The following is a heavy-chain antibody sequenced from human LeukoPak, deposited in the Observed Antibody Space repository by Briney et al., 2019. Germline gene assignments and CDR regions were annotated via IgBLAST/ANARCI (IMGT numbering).Heavy chain of an antibody. D-gene: IGHD3-10*01. CDR3: ARSTVLWLGELPDY. Sequence: ASVKVSCKASGYTFTSYAMHWVRQAPGQRLEWMGWINAGNGNTKYSQKFQGRVTITRDTSASTAYMELSSLRSEDTAVYYCARSTVLWLGELPDYWGQGTLVTVSS. CDR1: GYTFTSYA. CDR2: INAGNGNT. V-gene: IGHV1-3*01. J-gene: IGHJ4*02.